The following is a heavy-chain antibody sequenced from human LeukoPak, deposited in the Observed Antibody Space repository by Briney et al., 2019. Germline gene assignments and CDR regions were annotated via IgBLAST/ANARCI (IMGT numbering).Heavy chain of an antibody. CDR1: GFTFSSYG. D-gene: IGHD3-22*01. CDR2: IWYDGSNK. J-gene: IGHJ4*02. Sequence: GRSLRLSCAASGFTFSSYGMHWVRQAPGKGLEWVAVIWYDGSNKYYADSVKGRFTISRDNAKNSLYLQMNSLRAEDTAVYYCARPDTYYYDSSGCFDYWGQGTLVTVSS. V-gene: IGHV3-33*01. CDR3: ARPDTYYYDSSGCFDY.